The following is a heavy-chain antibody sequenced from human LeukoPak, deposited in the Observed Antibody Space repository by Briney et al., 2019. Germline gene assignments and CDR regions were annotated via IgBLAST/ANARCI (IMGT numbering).Heavy chain of an antibody. V-gene: IGHV3-48*03. D-gene: IGHD3-16*01. J-gene: IGHJ4*02. CDR3: ARDASLAGDRVEY. CDR2: IYSTGSAI. CDR1: GFTFSSYE. Sequence: GGSLRLSGAASGFTFSSYEMSWVRQVPGKGLEWVSYIYSTGSAIYYADSVKGRFTISRDNAKNSLYLQMNSLRAEDTGVYYCARDASLAGDRVEYWGQGTLVTVSS.